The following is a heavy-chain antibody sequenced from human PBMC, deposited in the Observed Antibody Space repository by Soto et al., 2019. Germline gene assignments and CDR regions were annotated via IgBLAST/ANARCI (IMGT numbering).Heavy chain of an antibody. J-gene: IGHJ3*02. CDR2: NNSDGSIT. D-gene: IGHD3-22*01. CDR3: ARLSGFDALDI. CDR1: GFTFTNYW. Sequence: EVQLVESGGGLVQPGGSLRLSCAASGFTFTNYWIHWVRQAPGKGLVWVSRNNSDGSITTYADSVKGRFTISRDNAKNTLYLQMNSLSAEDTAVYYCARLSGFDALDIWGQGTMVTVSS. V-gene: IGHV3-74*01.